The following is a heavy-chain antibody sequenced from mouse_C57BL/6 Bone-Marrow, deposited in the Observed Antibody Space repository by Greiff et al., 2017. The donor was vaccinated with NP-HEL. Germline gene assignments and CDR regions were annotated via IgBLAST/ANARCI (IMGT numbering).Heavy chain of an antibody. Sequence: VQLQQSGGGLVKPGGSLKLSCAASGFTFSDYGMHWVRQAPEKGLEWVAYISSGSSTIYYADTVQGRFTISRDNAKNTLFLQRTSLRSEDTAMYYCARPPTMVTTGVAYWGQGTLVTVSA. CDR1: GFTFSDYG. V-gene: IGHV5-17*01. D-gene: IGHD2-9*01. J-gene: IGHJ3*01. CDR3: ARPPTMVTTGVAY. CDR2: ISSGSSTI.